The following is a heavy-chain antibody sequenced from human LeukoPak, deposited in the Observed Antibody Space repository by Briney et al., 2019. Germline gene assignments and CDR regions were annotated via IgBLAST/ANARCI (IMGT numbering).Heavy chain of an antibody. Sequence: SETLSLTCTVSGGSISSGGYSWSWIRQHPGKGLEWIGYIYYSGSTYYNPSLKGRVTISVDTSKNQFSLKLSSVTAADTAVYYCARGAIAAQYYYGMDVWGQGTTVTVSS. CDR1: GGSISSGGYS. D-gene: IGHD6-6*01. V-gene: IGHV4-31*03. CDR3: ARGAIAAQYYYGMDV. J-gene: IGHJ6*02. CDR2: IYYSGST.